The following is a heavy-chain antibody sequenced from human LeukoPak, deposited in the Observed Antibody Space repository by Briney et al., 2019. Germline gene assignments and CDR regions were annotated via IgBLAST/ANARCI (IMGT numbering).Heavy chain of an antibody. CDR1: GGSISSSSYY. V-gene: IGHV4-39*07. J-gene: IGHJ6*02. CDR3: ASWGSGNHQYYYGMDV. D-gene: IGHD3-16*01. Sequence: PSETLSLTCTVSGGSISSSSYYWGWLRQPPGRGLEWIASIYHSGSTYYNPSLKSRATISIDTSRNHFSLKLTSVTAADTAIYYCASWGSGNHQYYYGMDVWGQGTTVTVSS. CDR2: IYHSGST.